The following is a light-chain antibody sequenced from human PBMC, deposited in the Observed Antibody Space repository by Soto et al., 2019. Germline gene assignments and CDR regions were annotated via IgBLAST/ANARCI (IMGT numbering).Light chain of an antibody. V-gene: IGKV3-20*01. Sequence: EIVLTQSPGTLSLSPGERATLSCRASQSVDSTYLAWYHQKPGQAPRLLIYATSSRAAGVPDRFTGSGSGTDFTLTITRVEPEDFAVYYCQQYDTSPPLYTFGQGTKLDIK. CDR2: ATS. CDR1: QSVDSTY. CDR3: QQYDTSPPLYT. J-gene: IGKJ2*01.